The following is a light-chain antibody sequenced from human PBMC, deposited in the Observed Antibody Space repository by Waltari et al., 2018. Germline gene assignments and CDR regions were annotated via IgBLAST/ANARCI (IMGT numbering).Light chain of an antibody. CDR3: MQDLQTRT. CDR1: QSLLHSNGYNY. J-gene: IGKJ1*01. Sequence: DIVMTQSPLSLPVTPGEPASISCKSSQSLLHSNGYNYLHWYLQKAGQSPQLLVYFGSNRGSGGPDRFRGSGSRTNFTLKNNRVEAEDVGVYYCMQDLQTRTFGQGTKVEIK. CDR2: FGS. V-gene: IGKV2-28*01.